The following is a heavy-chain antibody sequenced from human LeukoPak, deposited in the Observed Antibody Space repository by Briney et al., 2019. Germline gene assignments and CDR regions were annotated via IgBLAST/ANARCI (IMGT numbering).Heavy chain of an antibody. J-gene: IGHJ4*02. CDR1: EFTFSSYS. D-gene: IGHD6-6*01. Sequence: GGSLRLSCAASEFTFSSYSMNWVRQAPGKGLEWVSYITNSGNSKSYADSVKGRFTISRDNAKNSLYLQMNSLRAEDTALYYCAKESGAARGFDYWGQGTLVTVSS. V-gene: IGHV3-48*04. CDR3: AKESGAARGFDY. CDR2: ITNSGNSK.